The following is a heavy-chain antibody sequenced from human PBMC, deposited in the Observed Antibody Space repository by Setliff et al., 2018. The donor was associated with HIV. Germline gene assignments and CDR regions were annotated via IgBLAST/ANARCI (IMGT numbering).Heavy chain of an antibody. CDR3: ARVLGSSGWYVY. Sequence: GASVKVSCKASGYTFTSYGISWVRQAPGQGLEWVGWINTYNGDTNYAQKLQDRVIMTTDTSTSTAYMELRSLRSDDTAVYYCARVLGSSGWYVYWGQGTLVTVSS. J-gene: IGHJ4*02. V-gene: IGHV1-18*01. CDR1: GYTFTSYG. D-gene: IGHD6-19*01. CDR2: INTYNGDT.